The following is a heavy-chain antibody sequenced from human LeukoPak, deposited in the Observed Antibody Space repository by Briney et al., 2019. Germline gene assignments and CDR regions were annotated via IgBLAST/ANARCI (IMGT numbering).Heavy chain of an antibody. J-gene: IGHJ4*02. V-gene: IGHV1-18*01. Sequence: ASVKVSCKASGYTFTSYGISWVRQAPGQGLEWMGWISAYNGNTNYAQKLQGRVTMTTDTSTSTAYMELRSLRSDDTAVYYCARDRPIVVVTAFDYWGQGTLVTVSS. D-gene: IGHD2-21*02. CDR1: GYTFTSYG. CDR3: ARDRPIVVVTAFDY. CDR2: ISAYNGNT.